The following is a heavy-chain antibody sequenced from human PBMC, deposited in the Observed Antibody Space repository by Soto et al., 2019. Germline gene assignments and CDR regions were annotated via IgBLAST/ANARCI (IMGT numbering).Heavy chain of an antibody. J-gene: IGHJ4*02. Sequence: NPSETLSLTCTVSGGSISSSIYYWGWIRQPPGKGLEWIGSIYYNGSTYYNPPLKSRVTISVDTSKNQFSLKLSSVTAADTAVYYCASPKRPQGGYYYWGQGTLVTVSS. D-gene: IGHD3-22*01. CDR1: GGSISSSIYY. CDR2: IYYNGST. V-gene: IGHV4-39*01. CDR3: ASPKRPQGGYYY.